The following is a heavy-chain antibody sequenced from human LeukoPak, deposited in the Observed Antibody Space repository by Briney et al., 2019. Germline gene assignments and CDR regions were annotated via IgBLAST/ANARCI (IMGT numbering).Heavy chain of an antibody. CDR2: INHSGST. V-gene: IGHV4-34*01. CDR3: ARSGGYCSGGRCYNFDS. Sequence: SETLSLTCAVYGGSFSGYYWSWIRQPPGKGLEWIGEINHSGSTNYNPSLKSRVTISVDTSKNQFSLRLASVTAADTAVFYCARSGGYCSGGRCYNFDSWGQGTLVTVSS. D-gene: IGHD2-15*01. CDR1: GGSFSGYY. J-gene: IGHJ4*02.